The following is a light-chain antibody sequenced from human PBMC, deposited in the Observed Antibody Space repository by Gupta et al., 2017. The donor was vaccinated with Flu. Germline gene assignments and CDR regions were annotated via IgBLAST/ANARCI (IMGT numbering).Light chain of an antibody. CDR1: QSVGTY. CDR2: DAS. Sequence: PGERATLSCRASQSVGTYLAWYQHKPGQAPRLLIYDASNRATDTPARFSGHGSGTDFTLTINSLEPADSAVYFCQQRNNWQTFGQGTKLEVK. CDR3: QQRNNWQT. J-gene: IGKJ1*01. V-gene: IGKV3D-11*02.